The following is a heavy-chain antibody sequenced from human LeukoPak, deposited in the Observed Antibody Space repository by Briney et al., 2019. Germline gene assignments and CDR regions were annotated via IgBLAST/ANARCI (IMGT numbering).Heavy chain of an antibody. V-gene: IGHV1-2*02. D-gene: IGHD3-22*01. Sequence: ASLKVSCKASGYTFTSYYMPWVRQAPGHRLECMGGINPNSVVTNYAPKFQCRVTMTRDTSTSTVDMELSSLRSQATAGQYSARVKSYYYDTSDKDAFDIWGQGTMVTVSS. CDR1: GYTFTSYY. CDR2: INPNSVVT. CDR3: ARVKSYYYDTSDKDAFDI. J-gene: IGHJ3*02.